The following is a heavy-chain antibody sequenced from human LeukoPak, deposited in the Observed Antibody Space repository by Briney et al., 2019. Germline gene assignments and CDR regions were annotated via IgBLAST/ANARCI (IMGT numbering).Heavy chain of an antibody. Sequence: SETLSLTCTVSGGSISSYYWTWIRQPPGKGLEWIGYIYYSGSTNYNPSLMSRVTISVDTSKNQFSLKLTSVTAADTAVYYCAASNYYYYMDVWGKGTTVTVSS. CDR3: AASNYYYYMDV. CDR1: GGSISSYY. CDR2: IYYSGST. J-gene: IGHJ6*03. V-gene: IGHV4-59*08.